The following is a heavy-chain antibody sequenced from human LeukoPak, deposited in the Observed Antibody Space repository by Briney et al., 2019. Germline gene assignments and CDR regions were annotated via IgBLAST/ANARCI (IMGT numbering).Heavy chain of an antibody. CDR2: INPGGSSI. D-gene: IGHD1-14*01. J-gene: IGHJ4*02. V-gene: IGHV3-74*01. CDR1: GFTFSSYG. Sequence: GGSLRLSCAASGFTFSSYGIHWVRQVRGKGLVWVARINPGGSSITYADSVKGRFTISRDNAKNTLYLQMDSLRAEDTGVYYCARSNQADDYWGQGTLVTVSS. CDR3: ARSNQADDY.